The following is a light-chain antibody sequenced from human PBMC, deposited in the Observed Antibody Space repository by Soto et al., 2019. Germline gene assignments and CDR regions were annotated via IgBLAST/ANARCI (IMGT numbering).Light chain of an antibody. CDR2: AAS. J-gene: IGKJ1*01. CDR1: QSISSY. Sequence: DIQMTQSPTYLSASVGDSFTITCRASQSISSYLNWYQQKPGKAPKVLIYAASSLQSGVPSRFSGSGSGTDFTLTISSLQPEDFATYYCQQSYSIPWTFGQGTKVDIK. CDR3: QQSYSIPWT. V-gene: IGKV1-39*01.